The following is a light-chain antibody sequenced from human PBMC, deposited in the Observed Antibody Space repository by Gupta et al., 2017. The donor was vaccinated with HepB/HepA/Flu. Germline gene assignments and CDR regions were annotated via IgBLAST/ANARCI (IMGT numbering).Light chain of an antibody. Sequence: SALTQPASVSGSPGQSITISCPGTSSDVGIYNLISWDQQHPGKAPKLIIYEVSQRPAGVSNRFSGSKSGNTASLTISGLQTEDEADYYGSSDATDSTVVFGGGTKLTVL. V-gene: IGLV2-23*02. J-gene: IGLJ2*01. CDR1: SSDVGIYNL. CDR3: SSDATDSTVV. CDR2: EVS.